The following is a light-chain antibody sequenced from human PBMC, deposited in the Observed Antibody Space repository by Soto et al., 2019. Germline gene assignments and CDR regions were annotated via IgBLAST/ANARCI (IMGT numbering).Light chain of an antibody. CDR1: NIGSKN. CDR3: QVWDSSTARV. CDR2: RDS. J-gene: IGLJ3*02. V-gene: IGLV3-9*01. Sequence: SYELTQPLSVSVALGQTARITCGGNNIGSKNVHWYQQKPGQAPVLVIYRDSNRPSGITERFSGSNSGNTATLTNSRAQAGDEADYYCQVWDSSTARVFGGGTKLTVL.